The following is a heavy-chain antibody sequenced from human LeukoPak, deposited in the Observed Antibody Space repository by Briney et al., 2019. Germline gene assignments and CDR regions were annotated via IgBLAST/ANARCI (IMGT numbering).Heavy chain of an antibody. V-gene: IGHV4-34*01. D-gene: IGHD3-10*01. CDR2: INHSGST. CDR3: ARRVRGITMVRGGGTDY. J-gene: IGHJ4*02. Sequence: SETLSLTCAVYGGSFSGYYWSWIRQPPGKGLEWIGEINHSGSTNYNPSLKSRVTISVDTSKNQFSLKLSSVTAADTAVYYCARRVRGITMVRGGGTDYWGQGTLVTVSS. CDR1: GGSFSGYY.